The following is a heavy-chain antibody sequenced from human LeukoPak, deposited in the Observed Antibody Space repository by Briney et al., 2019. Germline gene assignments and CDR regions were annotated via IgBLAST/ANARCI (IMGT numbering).Heavy chain of an antibody. CDR2: ISAYNGNT. D-gene: IGHD3-10*01. CDR3: ARGRGAQLWFGDPSHFDY. V-gene: IGHV1-18*01. Sequence: ASVKVSCKASGYTFTSYGISWVRQAPGQGLEWMGWISAYNGNTNYAQKLQGRVTMTTDTSTSTAYMELRSLRSDDTAVYYCARGRGAQLWFGDPSHFDYWGQGTLVTVSS. CDR1: GYTFTSYG. J-gene: IGHJ4*02.